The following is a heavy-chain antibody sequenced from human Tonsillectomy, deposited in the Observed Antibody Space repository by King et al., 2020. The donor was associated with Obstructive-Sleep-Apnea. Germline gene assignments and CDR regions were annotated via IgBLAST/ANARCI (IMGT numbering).Heavy chain of an antibody. CDR1: GASISTTTYN. D-gene: IGHD6-25*01. J-gene: IGHJ3*02. V-gene: IGHV4-39*07. CDR3: ATERIAARAFDI. CDR2: IYYRGHT. Sequence: LQLQESGPGLVKPSETLSLTCAVSGASISTTTYNWGWIRQAPGKGLEWIVIIYYRGHTYYHPSLKSRVTVSADTSKNHISLRLTSVTAAETAVYYCATERIAARAFDIWGQGTLVTVSS.